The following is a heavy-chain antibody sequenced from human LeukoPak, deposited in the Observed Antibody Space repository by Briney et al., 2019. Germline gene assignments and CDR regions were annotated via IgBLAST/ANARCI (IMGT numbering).Heavy chain of an antibody. CDR3: ARQTRKKEYCTNGVCYSPPFDY. J-gene: IGHJ4*02. Sequence: PSETLSLTCTVSGGSISSYYWSWIRQPPGKGLEWIGYINYSGSTNYNPSLKSRVTISVDTSKNQFSLKLSSVTAADTAVYYCARQTRKKEYCTNGVCYSPPFDYWGQGTLVTVSS. CDR2: INYSGST. D-gene: IGHD2-8*01. CDR1: GGSISSYY. V-gene: IGHV4-59*08.